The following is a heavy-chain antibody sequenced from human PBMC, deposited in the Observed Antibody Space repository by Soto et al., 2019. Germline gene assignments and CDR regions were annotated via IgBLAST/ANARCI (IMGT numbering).Heavy chain of an antibody. CDR1: GFSLHTSGVG. Sequence: QITLKESGPTLVKPTQTLTLTCTFSGFSLHTSGVGVGWIRQPPGQALEWLALIYWDDEKRYSPSLRSRLAITKATSTNQVVLSLTSVDPVDTATYFCAHMSKDDRDRSVYGLDVWGPGATVIVSS. D-gene: IGHD2-21*02. V-gene: IGHV2-5*02. J-gene: IGHJ6*02. CDR2: IYWDDEK. CDR3: AHMSKDDRDRSVYGLDV.